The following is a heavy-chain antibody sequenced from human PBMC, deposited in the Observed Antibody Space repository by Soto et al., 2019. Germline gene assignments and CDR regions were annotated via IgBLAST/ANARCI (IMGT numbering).Heavy chain of an antibody. D-gene: IGHD6-13*01. V-gene: IGHV3-33*01. CDR3: ARGNWRIAXAGYGMDV. CDR1: GFTFSSYG. Sequence: GWSLRLSCAASGFTFSSYGMHWVRQAPGKGLEWVAFIWYDGSNKYYADSVKGRFTISRDNSKNTLYLQMNSLRAEDTAVYYCARGNWRIAXAGYGMDVWGQGTTFTVSS. J-gene: IGHJ6*02. CDR2: IWYDGSNK.